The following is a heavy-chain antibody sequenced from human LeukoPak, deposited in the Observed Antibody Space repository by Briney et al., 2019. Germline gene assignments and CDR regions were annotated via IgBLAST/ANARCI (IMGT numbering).Heavy chain of an antibody. V-gene: IGHV2-5*02. Sequence: SGPTLVNPTQTLTLTCTVSGFSLSTTGEAVGWIRQPPGKALEWLALIYWDDDKRYRPSLKTRLTITKDTSKNQVVLTMTNMDPVDTATYYCVHTGNSFTMIEGHAFDIWGQGTMVTVSS. CDR3: VHTGNSFTMIEGHAFDI. D-gene: IGHD3-22*01. CDR1: GFSLSTTGEA. J-gene: IGHJ3*02. CDR2: IYWDDDK.